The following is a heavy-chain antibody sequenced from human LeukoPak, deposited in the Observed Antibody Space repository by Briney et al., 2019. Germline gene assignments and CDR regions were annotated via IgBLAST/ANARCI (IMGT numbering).Heavy chain of an antibody. CDR3: ARGGTYTVDY. J-gene: IGHJ4*02. CDR2: IKGDGSER. CDR1: GFTFSIYW. D-gene: IGHD3/OR15-3a*01. V-gene: IGHV3-7*01. Sequence: GGSLRLSCAASGFTFSIYWMSWVRQAPGKGLEWGATIKGDGSERYYVDSVKGRFTVSRDNAKNSMYLQMNSLRAEDTAVYYCARGGTYTVDYWGQGTLVTVSS.